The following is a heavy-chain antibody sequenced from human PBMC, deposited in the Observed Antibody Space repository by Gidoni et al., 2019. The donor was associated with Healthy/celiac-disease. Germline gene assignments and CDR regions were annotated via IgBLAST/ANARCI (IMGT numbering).Heavy chain of an antibody. Sequence: QVQLQQWGAGLLKPSETLSLTCAVYGGSFSGYYWSWIRQPPGKGLEWIGEINHSGSTNYNPSLKSRVTISVDTSKNQFSLKLSSVTAADTAVYYCARGSLHDYVWGSYRSMGAVIYWGQGTLVTVSS. CDR3: ARGSLHDYVWGSYRSMGAVIY. CDR1: GGSFSGYY. CDR2: INHSGST. D-gene: IGHD3-16*02. J-gene: IGHJ4*02. V-gene: IGHV4-34*01.